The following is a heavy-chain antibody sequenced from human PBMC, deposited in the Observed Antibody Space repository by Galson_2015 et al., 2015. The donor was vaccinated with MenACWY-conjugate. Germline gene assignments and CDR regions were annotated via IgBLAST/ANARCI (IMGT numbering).Heavy chain of an antibody. Sequence: ETLSLTCTVSGGSISSYYWSWIRQPPGKGLEWIGYIYYSGSTNYNPSLKSRVTISVDTSKNQFSLKLSSVTAADTAVYYCARDQRGRDYGDSYPTYYYYGMDVWGQGTTVTVSS. D-gene: IGHD4-17*01. CDR2: IYYSGST. CDR3: ARDQRGRDYGDSYPTYYYYGMDV. V-gene: IGHV4-59*01. J-gene: IGHJ6*02. CDR1: GGSISSYY.